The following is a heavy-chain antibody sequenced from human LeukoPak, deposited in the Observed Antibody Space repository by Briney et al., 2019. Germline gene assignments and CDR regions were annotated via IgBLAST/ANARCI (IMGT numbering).Heavy chain of an antibody. CDR3: ASRRRDGYNSPPDY. D-gene: IGHD5-24*01. J-gene: IGHJ4*02. V-gene: IGHV4-34*01. CDR2: INHSGST. Sequence: KPSETLSLTWAVYGGSFSGYYWSWIRQPPGKGLEWIGEINHSGSTNYNPSLKSRVTISVDTSKNQFSLKLSSVTAADTAVYYCASRRRDGYNSPPDYWGQGTLVTVSS. CDR1: GGSFSGYY.